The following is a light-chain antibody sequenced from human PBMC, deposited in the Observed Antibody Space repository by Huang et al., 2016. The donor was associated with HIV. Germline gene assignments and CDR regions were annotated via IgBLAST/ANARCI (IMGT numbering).Light chain of an antibody. V-gene: IGKV3-20*01. CDR1: QSVSSSV. CDR3: QQYDSSPMYT. Sequence: EIVLTQSPGTLSLSPGERATLSCKASQSVSSSVLAWYQQKPGQAPRLLIYGAANRASGIPDRFSGSGSGTDFALTISRLEPEDFAVYHCQQYDSSPMYTFGQGTKLEIK. J-gene: IGKJ2*01. CDR2: GAA.